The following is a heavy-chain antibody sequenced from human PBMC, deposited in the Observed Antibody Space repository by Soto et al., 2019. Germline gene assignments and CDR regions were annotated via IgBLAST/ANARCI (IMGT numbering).Heavy chain of an antibody. D-gene: IGHD3-22*01. CDR1: GGSISSGGYY. Sequence: SETLSLTCTVSGGSISSGGYYWSWIRQHPGKGLEWIGYIYYSGSTYYNPSLKSRVTISVDTSKNQFSLKLSSVTAADTAVYYCASNYYDSSGYYPPPTDVWGQGTTVTVSS. J-gene: IGHJ6*02. CDR2: IYYSGST. CDR3: ASNYYDSSGYYPPPTDV. V-gene: IGHV4-31*03.